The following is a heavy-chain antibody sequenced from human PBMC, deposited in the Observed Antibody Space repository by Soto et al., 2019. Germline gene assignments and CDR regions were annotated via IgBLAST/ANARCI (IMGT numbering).Heavy chain of an antibody. J-gene: IGHJ4*02. D-gene: IGHD1-26*01. CDR1: GFIFRSYA. V-gene: IGHV3-30*09. CDR2: ITYDGANG. Sequence: PGGSLRLSCLASGFIFRSYAMHWVRQAPGKGLEWVAVITYDGANGYYADSVRGRFAISRDNSKSTLFLQMNSLRPEDTAVYYCARAFSGSYPNFDSWGQGTLVTVSS. CDR3: ARAFSGSYPNFDS.